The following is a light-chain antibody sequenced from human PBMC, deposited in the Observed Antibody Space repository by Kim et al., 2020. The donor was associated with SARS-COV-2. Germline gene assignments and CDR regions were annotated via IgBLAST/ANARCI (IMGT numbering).Light chain of an antibody. Sequence: VSVARGQTARITCVGKDIGSKSVHWYQHKPGQAPVLVIYRDRNRPSGIPELFSGSNSGNTATLTISRVQVGDEADYYCQVWDSTIFGGGTQLTVL. CDR1: DIGSKS. CDR2: RDR. V-gene: IGLV3-9*01. J-gene: IGLJ2*01. CDR3: QVWDSTI.